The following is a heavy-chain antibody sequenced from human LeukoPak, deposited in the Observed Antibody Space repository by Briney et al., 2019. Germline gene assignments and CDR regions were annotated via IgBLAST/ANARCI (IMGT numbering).Heavy chain of an antibody. Sequence: GGSLRLSCAASGFTFSSYWMSWVRQAPGKGLEWVANIKQDGSEKYYVDSVKGRFTISRDNAKNSLDLQMNSLRAEDTAVYYCARDRGNYDILTGYSPGYMDVWGKGTTVTVSS. V-gene: IGHV3-7*01. CDR2: IKQDGSEK. CDR1: GFTFSSYW. CDR3: ARDRGNYDILTGYSPGYMDV. D-gene: IGHD3-9*01. J-gene: IGHJ6*03.